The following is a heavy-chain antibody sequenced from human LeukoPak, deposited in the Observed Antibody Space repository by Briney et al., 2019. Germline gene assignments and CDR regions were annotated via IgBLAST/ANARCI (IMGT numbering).Heavy chain of an antibody. J-gene: IGHJ6*02. V-gene: IGHV4-39*07. CDR1: GGSISSSSYY. CDR3: ARLAGGDGMDV. Sequence: PSETLSLTCTVSGGSISSSSYYWGWIRQPPGKGLEWIGSIYYSGSTYYNPSLKSRVTISVDTSKNQFSLKLSSVTAADTAVYYCARLAGGDGMDVWGQGATVTVSS. CDR2: IYYSGST. D-gene: IGHD3-10*01.